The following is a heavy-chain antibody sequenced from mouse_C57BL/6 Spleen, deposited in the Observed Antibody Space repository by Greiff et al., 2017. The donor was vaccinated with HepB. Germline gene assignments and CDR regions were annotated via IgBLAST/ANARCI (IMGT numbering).Heavy chain of an antibody. Sequence: QVQLQQSGAELVRPGASVTLSCKASGYTFTDYEMHWVKQTPVHGLEWIGAIDPETGGTAYNQKFKGKAILTADKSSSTAYMELRSLTSEDSAVYYCTRETAQAPFAYWGQGTLVTVSA. D-gene: IGHD3-2*02. CDR1: GYTFTDYE. CDR2: IDPETGGT. V-gene: IGHV1-15*01. J-gene: IGHJ3*01. CDR3: TRETAQAPFAY.